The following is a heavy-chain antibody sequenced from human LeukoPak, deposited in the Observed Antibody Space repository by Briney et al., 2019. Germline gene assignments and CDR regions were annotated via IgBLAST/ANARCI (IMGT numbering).Heavy chain of an antibody. D-gene: IGHD5-12*01. Sequence: ASVKVSCKASGYTFTNYYMHWVRQAPGQGLEWMGWISVINSGNTRYAQNFQGRLTMTTDTSTSTAYMELRSLRSDDTAVYYCAKTYGGYVGYFDYWGQGTLVTVSS. V-gene: IGHV1-18*04. CDR2: ISVINSGNT. CDR3: AKTYGGYVGYFDY. CDR1: GYTFTNYY. J-gene: IGHJ4*02.